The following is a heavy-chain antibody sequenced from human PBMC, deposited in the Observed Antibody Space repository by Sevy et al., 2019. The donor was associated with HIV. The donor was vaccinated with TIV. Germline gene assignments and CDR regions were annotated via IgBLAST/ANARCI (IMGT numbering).Heavy chain of an antibody. Sequence: ASVKVSCKASGYTFTSYGISWVRQAPGQGLEWMGWISAYNGNTNYAQKLQGRVTMTTDTSTSTAYMGLRSLGSDDTAVYYCARVLLLNWFDPWGQGTLVTVSS. CDR1: GYTFTSYG. V-gene: IGHV1-18*04. J-gene: IGHJ5*02. CDR2: ISAYNGNT. D-gene: IGHD3-22*01. CDR3: ARVLLLNWFDP.